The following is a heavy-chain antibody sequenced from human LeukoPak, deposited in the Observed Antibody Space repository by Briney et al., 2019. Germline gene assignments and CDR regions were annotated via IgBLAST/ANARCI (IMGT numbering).Heavy chain of an antibody. V-gene: IGHV4-34*01. D-gene: IGHD1-26*01. CDR2: INHSGST. CDR3: ARLVREWELTFFDV. J-gene: IGHJ4*02. CDR1: GGSFSGYY. Sequence: SETLSLTCAVYGGSFSGYYWSWIRQPPGKGLEWIGEINHSGSTNYNPSLKSRVTISVDTSKNQFSLKLSSVTAADTAVYYCARLVREWELTFFDVWGQGTLVTVSS.